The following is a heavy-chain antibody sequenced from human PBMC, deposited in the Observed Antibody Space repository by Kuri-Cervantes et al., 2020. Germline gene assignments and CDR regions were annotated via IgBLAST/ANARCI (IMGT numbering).Heavy chain of an antibody. V-gene: IGHV3-9*01. D-gene: IGHD3-9*01. Sequence: SLKISCVASGFIFDDYAMHWVRQAPGKGLEWVSGISWNSGNIGYADSVKGRFTISRDNSKNTLYLQMNSLRAEDTAVYYCASSVLRYFDWSKSYYYMDVWGKGTTVTVSS. CDR3: ASSVLRYFDWSKSYYYMDV. CDR2: ISWNSGNI. J-gene: IGHJ6*03. CDR1: GFIFDDYA.